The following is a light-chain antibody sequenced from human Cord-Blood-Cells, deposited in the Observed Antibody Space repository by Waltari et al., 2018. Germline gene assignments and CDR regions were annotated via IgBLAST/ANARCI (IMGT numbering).Light chain of an antibody. Sequence: QSVLTQSPSVSGAPGQRVTIPCTGSSSNIGAGYDVHWYQQLPGTAPKLLIYGNSNRPSGVPDRFSGSKSGTSASLAITGLQAEDEADYYCQSYDSSLSGWVFGGGTKLTVL. CDR1: SSNIGAGYD. CDR2: GNS. J-gene: IGLJ3*02. CDR3: QSYDSSLSGWV. V-gene: IGLV1-40*01.